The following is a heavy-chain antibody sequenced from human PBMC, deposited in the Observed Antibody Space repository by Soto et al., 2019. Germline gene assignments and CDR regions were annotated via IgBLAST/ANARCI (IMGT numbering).Heavy chain of an antibody. CDR3: ARPICTSINCSFGLRYAFDV. CDR2: INESGIS. V-gene: IGHV4-34*01. Sequence: QVQLQQWGTGLLKPSETLSLTCGVEGGSFSGYYWSWIRQSPGKGLEWIGEINESGISNYNAYIKSRVSTSVDRSKNQVSLKLTSVTAADTAVYYCARPICTSINCSFGLRYAFDVWGQGTKVTVSS. CDR1: GGSFSGYY. D-gene: IGHD2-2*01. J-gene: IGHJ3*01.